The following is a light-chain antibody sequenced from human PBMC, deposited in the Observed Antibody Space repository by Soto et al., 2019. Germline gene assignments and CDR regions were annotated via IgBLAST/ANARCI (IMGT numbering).Light chain of an antibody. Sequence: ETVLTQSPGTLSLSPGERATLSCRASQSVSSSYLAWYQQKHGQAPRPLIYGASVRATGIPDRFSGSGSGTDFTLTISRLEPEDFAVFYCQQYDSSPGTFGQGTKVDVK. CDR2: GAS. CDR1: QSVSSSY. CDR3: QQYDSSPGT. J-gene: IGKJ1*01. V-gene: IGKV3-20*01.